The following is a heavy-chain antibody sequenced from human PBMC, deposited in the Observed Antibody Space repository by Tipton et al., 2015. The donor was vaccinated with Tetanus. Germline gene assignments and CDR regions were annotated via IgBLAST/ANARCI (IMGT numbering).Heavy chain of an antibody. CDR3: ARDRRSYIASAGYGMDV. V-gene: IGHV3-30*03. CDR2: ISYDGSHK. Sequence: SLRLSCAASGFTFSSYAMHWVRQAPGKGLEWVAVISYDGSHKYYADSVKGRFSISRDNSKNSVYLQMSSLRDDDTAIYYCARDRRSYIASAGYGMDVWGQGTPVTASS. J-gene: IGHJ6*02. D-gene: IGHD6-13*01. CDR1: GFTFSSYA.